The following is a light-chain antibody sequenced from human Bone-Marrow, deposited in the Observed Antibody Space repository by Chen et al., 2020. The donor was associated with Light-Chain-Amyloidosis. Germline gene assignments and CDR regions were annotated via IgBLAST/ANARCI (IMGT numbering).Light chain of an antibody. V-gene: IGLV3-25*03. CDR3: QSADSSGTYEVI. CDR2: RNT. Sequence: SYELTQPPSVSVSLGQTVRITCSGDDLPTKYAYWYQQKPGQAPVLVIHRNTERPSGISERFSGSSSGTTATLTISGVKAEDEADYHGQSADSSGTYEVIFGGGTKLTVL. J-gene: IGLJ2*01. CDR1: DLPTKY.